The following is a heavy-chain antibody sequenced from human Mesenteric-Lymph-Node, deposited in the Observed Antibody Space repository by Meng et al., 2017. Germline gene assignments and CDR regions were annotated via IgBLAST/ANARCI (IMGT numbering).Heavy chain of an antibody. J-gene: IGHJ4*01. Sequence: GESLKISCKGSGYSFTSYWIGWVRQMPGKGLEWMGFSYFGGSDTRYRPSFEGQVAISADKSSSTAYLQWSSLKASDTATYYCASATHGTSFWDYWGQGTLVTVSS. V-gene: IGHV5-51*01. CDR1: GYSFTSYW. CDR2: SYFGGSDT. D-gene: IGHD1-1*01. CDR3: ASATHGTSFWDY.